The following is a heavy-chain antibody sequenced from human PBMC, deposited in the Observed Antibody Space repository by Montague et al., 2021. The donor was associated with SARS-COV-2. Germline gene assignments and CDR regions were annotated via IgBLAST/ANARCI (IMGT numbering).Heavy chain of an antibody. CDR3: ASSGGYYYYYQGVDV. J-gene: IGHJ6*02. CDR1: GDSVSSEIYY. CDR2: IYTSGST. Sequence: TLSLTCTVSGDSVSSEIYYWSWIRQPAGKGLEWIGRIYTSGSTNYNPSLRSRVTISVDTSKNQFSLRLSSVTAADTAVYYCASSGGYYYYYQGVDVWGQGTTVTVSS. V-gene: IGHV4-61*02. D-gene: IGHD3-10*01.